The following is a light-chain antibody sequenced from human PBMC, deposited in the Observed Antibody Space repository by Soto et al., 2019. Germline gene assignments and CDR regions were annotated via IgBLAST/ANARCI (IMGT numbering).Light chain of an antibody. Sequence: EIVLTQSTGTLSLSPGERATLSCRASQTVSGNYLAWFQQKPGQAPRLLIYGAYTRAAGVPDRFSAGGSGTDFSLIIIRLEPEEFVVYYCHHYGPDPRTVGKGTKVEI. CDR1: QTVSGNY. J-gene: IGKJ1*01. V-gene: IGKV3-20*01. CDR3: HHYGPDPRT. CDR2: GAY.